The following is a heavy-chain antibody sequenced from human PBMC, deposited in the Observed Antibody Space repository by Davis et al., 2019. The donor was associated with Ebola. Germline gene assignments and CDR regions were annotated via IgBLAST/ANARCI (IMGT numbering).Heavy chain of an antibody. J-gene: IGHJ4*02. D-gene: IGHD5-12*01. CDR3: ARYNSAYERADLDY. Sequence: GESLKISCAASGFTFDDYAMHWVRQAPGKGLEWVAYISGGYTYYAESVKGRFTISGDNAKNMLYLQMDSLRVEDTAVYYCARYNSAYERADLDYWGQGTLVTVSS. CDR2: ISGGYT. CDR1: GFTFDDYA. V-gene: IGHV3-21*05.